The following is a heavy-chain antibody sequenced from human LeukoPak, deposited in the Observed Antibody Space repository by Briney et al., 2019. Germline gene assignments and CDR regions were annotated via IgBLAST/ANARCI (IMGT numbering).Heavy chain of an antibody. J-gene: IGHJ3*02. Sequence: SETLSLTCAVYGGSFSGYYWSWIRQPPGKGLEWIGEINHSGSTNYNPSLKSRVTISVDTSKNQFSLKLSSVTAADTAVYYCARRYSQRPRIVGATPGRAFDIWGQGTMVTVSS. CDR3: ARRYSQRPRIVGATPGRAFDI. CDR2: INHSGST. V-gene: IGHV4-34*01. D-gene: IGHD1-26*01. CDR1: GGSFSGYY.